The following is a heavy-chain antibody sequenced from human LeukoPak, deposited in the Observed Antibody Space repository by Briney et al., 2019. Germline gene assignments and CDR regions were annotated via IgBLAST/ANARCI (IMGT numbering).Heavy chain of an antibody. D-gene: IGHD7-27*01. V-gene: IGHV4-59*12. CDR2: IYYSGST. Sequence: SETLSLTCTVSGGSISSYYWSWIRQPPGKGLEWIGYIYYSGSTNYNPSLKSRVTISVDTSKNQFSLKLNSVTPEDTAVYYCARVAGDPLGAFDIWGQGTMVTVSS. J-gene: IGHJ3*02. CDR1: GGSISSYY. CDR3: ARVAGDPLGAFDI.